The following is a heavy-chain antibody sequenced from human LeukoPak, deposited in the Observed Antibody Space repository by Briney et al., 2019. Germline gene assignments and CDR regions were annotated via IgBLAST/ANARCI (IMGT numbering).Heavy chain of an antibody. D-gene: IGHD5-12*01. Sequence: SETLSLTCSVSGGSISSYYWSWIRQPAGKGLEWIGRIYSSGTITYNPSLQSRVTMSVDTSKNQFSLKLSSVTAADTAVYYCARGQGGYSGYDYRKFDYWGQGTLVTVSS. V-gene: IGHV4-4*07. CDR2: IYSSGTI. J-gene: IGHJ4*02. CDR1: GGSISSYY. CDR3: ARGQGGYSGYDYRKFDY.